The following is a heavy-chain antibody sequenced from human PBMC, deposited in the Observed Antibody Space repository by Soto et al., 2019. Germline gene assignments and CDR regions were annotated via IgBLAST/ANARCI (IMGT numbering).Heavy chain of an antibody. J-gene: IGHJ3*02. CDR2: IYYSGST. Sequence: SLTCTVSGGSISSGDYYWSWIRQPPGKGLEWIGYIYYSGSTYYNPSLKSRVTISVDTSKNQFSLKLSSVTAADTAVYYCAREGCDFWSGYCDAFDIWGQGTMVTVSS. D-gene: IGHD3-3*01. V-gene: IGHV4-30-4*01. CDR3: AREGCDFWSGYCDAFDI. CDR1: GGSISSGDYY.